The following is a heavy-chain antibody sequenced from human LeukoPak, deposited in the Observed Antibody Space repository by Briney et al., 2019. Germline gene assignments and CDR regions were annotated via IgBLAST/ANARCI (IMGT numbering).Heavy chain of an antibody. D-gene: IGHD2-2*01. Sequence: GASVKVSCKASGYTFTSYSISWVRQAPGQGLEWMGWISAYNGNTNYAQKLQGRVTMTTDTSTSTAYMELRSLRSDDTAVYYCARDCSSTSCVGNWFDPWGQGTLVTVSS. CDR2: ISAYNGNT. CDR3: ARDCSSTSCVGNWFDP. V-gene: IGHV1-18*01. J-gene: IGHJ5*02. CDR1: GYTFTSYS.